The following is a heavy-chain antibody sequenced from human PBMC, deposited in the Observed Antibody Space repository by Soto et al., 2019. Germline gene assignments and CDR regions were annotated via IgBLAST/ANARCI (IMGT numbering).Heavy chain of an antibody. CDR3: ARDLKEDTRFLEWPYRGGEAFDI. CDR2: INWNGGST. J-gene: IGHJ3*02. Sequence: GGSLRLSCAASGFTFDDYGMSWVRQAPGKGLEWVSGINWNGGSTGYADSVKGRFTISRDNAKNSLYLQMNSLRAEETALYHCARDLKEDTRFLEWPYRGGEAFDIWGQGTMVTVSS. CDR1: GFTFDDYG. V-gene: IGHV3-20*01. D-gene: IGHD3-3*01.